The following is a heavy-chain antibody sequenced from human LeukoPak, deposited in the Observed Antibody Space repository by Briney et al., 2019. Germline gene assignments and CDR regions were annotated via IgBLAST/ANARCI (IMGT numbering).Heavy chain of an antibody. Sequence: GGSLRLSCAASGFTFSSYAMHWVRQAPGKGLEWVAVISYDGSNKYYADSVKGRFTISRDNSKNTLYLQMNSLRAEDTAVYYCARDPLWFGESLINWFDPWGQGTLVTVSS. D-gene: IGHD3-10*01. V-gene: IGHV3-30-3*01. CDR3: ARDPLWFGESLINWFDP. CDR1: GFTFSSYA. J-gene: IGHJ5*02. CDR2: ISYDGSNK.